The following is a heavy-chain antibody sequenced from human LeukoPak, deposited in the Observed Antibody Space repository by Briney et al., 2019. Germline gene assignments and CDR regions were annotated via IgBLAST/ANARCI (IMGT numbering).Heavy chain of an antibody. CDR1: GGSITSSSYY. V-gene: IGHV4-61*01. CDR2: IFYTGTT. J-gene: IGHJ3*02. CDR3: VRDRRTYGDNAFDI. Sequence: SETLSLTCSVSGGSITSSSYYWGWIRQPPGKGLEWMGYIFYTGTTNYNPSLKSRVTMSVDTSKNQFSLRLSSVTAADTAMYYCVRDRRTYGDNAFDIWGQGTMVTVSS. D-gene: IGHD4-17*01.